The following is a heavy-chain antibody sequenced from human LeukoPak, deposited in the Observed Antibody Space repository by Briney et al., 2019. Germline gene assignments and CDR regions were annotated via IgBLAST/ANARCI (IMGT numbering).Heavy chain of an antibody. J-gene: IGHJ3*02. CDR2: ISSSSSNI. CDR1: GFIFSNYG. V-gene: IGHV3-21*01. D-gene: IGHD5-24*01. CDR3: ARCRNGYRNDVFDI. Sequence: GGSLRLSCAASGFIFSNYGMNWVRQAPGKGLEWFSLISSSSSNIYYADSVKGRFTISRDNAQNSLYPQMNSLRAEDTAVYYCARCRNGYRNDVFDIWGQGTMVTVSS.